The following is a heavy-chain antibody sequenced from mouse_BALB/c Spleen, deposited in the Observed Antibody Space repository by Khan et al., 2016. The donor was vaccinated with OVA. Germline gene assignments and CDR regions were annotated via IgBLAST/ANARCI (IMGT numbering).Heavy chain of an antibody. D-gene: IGHD2-13*01. CDR1: GYTFSDYN. V-gene: IGHV1-18*01. CDR2: IIPNSGGT. Sequence: VRLQQSGPELVKPGASVKIPCKASGYTFSDYNMAWVRQTHGKSLEWIGDIIPNSGGTFYSQKFKGKATLTVNKSSNTAYMELRSLTSEDTAVYYCARHGDGGFAYWGQGSLVIVSA. J-gene: IGHJ3*01. CDR3: ARHGDGGFAY.